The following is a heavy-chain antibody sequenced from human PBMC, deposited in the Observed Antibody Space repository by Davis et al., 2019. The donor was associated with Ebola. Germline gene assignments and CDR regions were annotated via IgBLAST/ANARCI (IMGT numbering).Heavy chain of an antibody. V-gene: IGHV3-23*01. J-gene: IGHJ4*02. CDR2: ISGSGGST. CDR3: AKDPDVEVVAAGTGLDY. CDR1: GFTFSSYA. D-gene: IGHD2-15*01. Sequence: GESLKISCAASGFTFSSYAMSWVRQAPGKGLEWVSVISGSGGSTYYADSVKGRLTISRDNSKNTLYLQMNRLRAEDTAVYYCAKDPDVEVVAAGTGLDYWGQGTLVTVSS.